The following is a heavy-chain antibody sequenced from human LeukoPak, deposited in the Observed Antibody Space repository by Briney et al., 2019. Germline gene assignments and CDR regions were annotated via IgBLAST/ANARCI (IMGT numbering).Heavy chain of an antibody. CDR1: GGSISSSSYY. J-gene: IGHJ5*02. CDR2: IYYTRST. CDR3: ARAHGLLLWFGELELNWFDP. Sequence: PSETLSLTCTVSGGSISSSSYYWGWIRQPPGKGLEWIGSIYYTRSTYYNPSLKSRVTISVDTSKNQFSLKLSSVTAADTAVYYCARAHGLLLWFGELELNWFDPWGQGTLVTVSS. D-gene: IGHD3-10*01. V-gene: IGHV4-39*07.